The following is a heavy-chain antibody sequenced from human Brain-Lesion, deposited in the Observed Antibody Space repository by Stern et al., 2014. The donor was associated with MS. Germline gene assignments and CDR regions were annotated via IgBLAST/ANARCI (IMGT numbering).Heavy chain of an antibody. CDR1: GGSISSGGYY. CDR3: ARGRVVPGFQYYATDV. V-gene: IGHV4-61*02. CDR2: IFNSGST. D-gene: IGHD2-2*01. J-gene: IGHJ6*02. Sequence: QVQLQESGPGLVKPSQTLSLSCTVSGGSISSGGYYWRWIRQPAGKGLEWIGRIFNSGSTSYNPSLKSRVTISIDTSKNQFPLRLNPMTAADTAVYYCARGRVVPGFQYYATDVWGQGTTVIVSS.